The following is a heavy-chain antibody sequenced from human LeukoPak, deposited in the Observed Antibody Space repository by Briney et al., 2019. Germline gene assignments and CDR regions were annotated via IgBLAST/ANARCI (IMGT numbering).Heavy chain of an antibody. Sequence: ASVKVSCKASGYTFTGYYMHWVRQAPGQGFEWMGWINPNSGGTNYAQKFQGRVTMTRDTSISAVYMELSRLRSDDTAVYYCARDGTGVYNLVQYWGQGTLVTVCS. CDR3: ARDGTGVYNLVQY. J-gene: IGHJ4*02. D-gene: IGHD5-24*01. V-gene: IGHV1-2*02. CDR2: INPNSGGT. CDR1: GYTFTGYY.